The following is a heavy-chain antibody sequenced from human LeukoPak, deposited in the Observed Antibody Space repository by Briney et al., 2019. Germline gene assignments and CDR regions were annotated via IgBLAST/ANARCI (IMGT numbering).Heavy chain of an antibody. CDR3: ARVSDIMISFGGAISYFDY. Sequence: SETLSLTCTLNGDSLNGSHWSWIRQPPGKGLEWMGDINQSGGTHYNPALWSRLTISIDTSKNKFSLQLTSVTAADKGVYFCARVSDIMISFGGAISYFDYWGQGALVTVSS. V-gene: IGHV4-34*01. CDR2: INQSGGT. J-gene: IGHJ4*02. CDR1: GDSLNGSH. D-gene: IGHD3-16*02.